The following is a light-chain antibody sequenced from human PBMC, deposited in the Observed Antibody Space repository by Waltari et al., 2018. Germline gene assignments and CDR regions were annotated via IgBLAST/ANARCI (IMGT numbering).Light chain of an antibody. CDR2: WAS. J-gene: IGKJ1*01. V-gene: IGKV4-1*01. CDR3: HQYANSPWT. CDR1: QSVLYSPNNKNY. Sequence: DIVMTQSPDSLAVSLGERATINCKSSQSVLYSPNNKNYLAWYQQKPGQPPQLLIYWASTREAGVPDRFRGRGSGTDFTLTISSLQAEDVAVYYCHQYANSPWTFGQGTKVEVK.